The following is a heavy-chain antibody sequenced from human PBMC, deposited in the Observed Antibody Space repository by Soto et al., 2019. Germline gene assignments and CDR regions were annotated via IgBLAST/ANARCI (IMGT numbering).Heavy chain of an antibody. CDR2: IYYSGST. D-gene: IGHD2-2*01. J-gene: IGHJ6*02. Sequence: QVQLQEAGPGLVKPSQTLSLICSVSGDSISRGGYPWSWIRQHPGKGLEWIGYIYYSGSTNYNPSLKSRVTISVDLSKNQFSLKLTSVTVADTAVYYCARSQFYMHYYYYGLDVWGHGTTVTVSS. CDR1: GDSISRGGYP. V-gene: IGHV4-31*03. CDR3: ARSQFYMHYYYYGLDV.